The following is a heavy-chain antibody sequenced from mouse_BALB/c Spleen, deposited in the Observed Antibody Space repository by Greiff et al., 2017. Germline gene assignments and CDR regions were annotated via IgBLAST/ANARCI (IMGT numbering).Heavy chain of an antibody. J-gene: IGHJ4*01. V-gene: IGHV3-8*02. D-gene: IGHD1-1*01. CDR3: ARAITTVVAPMDY. CDR1: GDSITSGY. Sequence: EVKLMESGPSLVKPSQTLSLTCSVTGDSITSGYWNWIRKFPGNKLEYMGYISYSGSTYYNPSLKSRISITRDTSKNQYYLQLNSVTTEDTATYYCARAITTVVAPMDYWGQGTSVTVSS. CDR2: ISYSGST.